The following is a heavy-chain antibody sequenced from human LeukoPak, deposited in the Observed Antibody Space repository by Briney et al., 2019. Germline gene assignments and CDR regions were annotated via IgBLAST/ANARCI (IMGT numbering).Heavy chain of an antibody. Sequence: PGGSLTLTCAASGFTFSSYWMHWVRQAPGKGLVWVSRINSDGSSTSYADSVKGRFTISRDNAKNTLYLQMHSLRAEDTAVYYCARALGYYDSPLGYWGQGILVTVSS. CDR2: INSDGSST. V-gene: IGHV3-74*01. CDR3: ARALGYYDSPLGY. CDR1: GFTFSSYW. D-gene: IGHD3-22*01. J-gene: IGHJ4*02.